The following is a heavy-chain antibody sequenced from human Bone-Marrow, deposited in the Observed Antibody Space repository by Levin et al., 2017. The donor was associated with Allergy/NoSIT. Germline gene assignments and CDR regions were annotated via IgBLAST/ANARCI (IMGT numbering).Heavy chain of an antibody. J-gene: IGHJ4*02. CDR2: INPKSGDT. D-gene: IGHD5-18*01. CDR3: ARVSDVDTSMGIDY. CDR1: GYIFSGYF. Sequence: ASVKVSCKGTGYIFSGYFMHWVRQAPGQGLEWMGWINPKSGDTHYAQKLKGRVTMTRDTYISTAHMEMSRLRSDDTAVYYCARVSDVDTSMGIDYWGQGTLVTVSS. V-gene: IGHV1-2*02.